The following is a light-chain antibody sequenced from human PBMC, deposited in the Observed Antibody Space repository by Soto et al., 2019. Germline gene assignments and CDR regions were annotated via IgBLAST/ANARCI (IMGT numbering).Light chain of an antibody. J-gene: IGKJ1*01. CDR2: AAS. Sequence: DIQMAQSRSSLWSSVRDKINISFRASQSISSFVNWFQQKSGKAPKLLIYAASSLQSGVPSRFSGSGHGIDFTLTFSSVQPEDFATYYCQQTYNARTFGQGTKVDIK. CDR1: QSISSF. CDR3: QQTYNART. V-gene: IGKV1-39*01.